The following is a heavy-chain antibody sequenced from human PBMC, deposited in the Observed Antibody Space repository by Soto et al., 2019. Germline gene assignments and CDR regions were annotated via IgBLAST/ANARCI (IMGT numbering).Heavy chain of an antibody. CDR3: AKGFDY. CDR1: GFTFSSYA. V-gene: IGHV3-23*01. J-gene: IGHJ4*02. CDR2: ISGNGGDK. Sequence: EVQLLESGGGLVQPGGSLRLSCAASGFTFSSYALNWVRQAPGKGPEWVSAISGNGGDKNYTDSVKGRFTISRDNSKTSLYLQMNSLRAEDTAVYYCAKGFDYWGQGTRVTVSS.